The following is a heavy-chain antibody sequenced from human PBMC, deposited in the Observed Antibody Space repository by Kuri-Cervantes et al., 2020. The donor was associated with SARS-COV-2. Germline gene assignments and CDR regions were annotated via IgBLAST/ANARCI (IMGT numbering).Heavy chain of an antibody. V-gene: IGHV1-18*01. D-gene: IGHD6-6*01. Sequence: ASVKVSCKASGYTFTNNDVNWLRQAPGQGLEWMGWINPNSGGTNYAQKLQGRVTMTTDTSTSTAYMELRSLRSDDTAVYYCARMYPRLVPNSAYYYYMDVWGKGTTVTVSS. CDR2: INPNSGGT. CDR1: GYTFTNND. CDR3: ARMYPRLVPNSAYYYYMDV. J-gene: IGHJ6*03.